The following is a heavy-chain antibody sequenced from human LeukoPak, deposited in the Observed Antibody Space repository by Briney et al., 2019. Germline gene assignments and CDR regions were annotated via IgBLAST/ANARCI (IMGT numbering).Heavy chain of an antibody. CDR3: ARRAGAYSHPYDY. J-gene: IGHJ4*02. D-gene: IGHD4/OR15-4a*01. CDR1: GFTVSSDY. Sequence: PGGSLRLSCAASGFTVSSDYMSWVRQAPGKGLEWVSVIYSGGSTYYADSVKGRFTISRDNSKNTLYLQMNSLRAEDTAVYYCARRAGAYSHPYDYWGQGTLVTVSS. V-gene: IGHV3-53*01. CDR2: IYSGGST.